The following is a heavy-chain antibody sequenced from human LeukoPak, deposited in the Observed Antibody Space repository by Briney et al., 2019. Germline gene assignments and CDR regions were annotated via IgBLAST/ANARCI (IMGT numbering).Heavy chain of an antibody. CDR3: ARVPAKDNFYYMDV. J-gene: IGHJ6*03. V-gene: IGHV3-53*01. CDR1: GFTVSSNY. Sequence: GGSLRLSCAASGFTVSSNYMSWVRQAPGKGLEWVSLFYSGGSIYYADSVKGRFTISRDSSKNTLYLQMNGLRAEDTAVYYCARVPAKDNFYYMDVWGNGTTVTVSS. CDR2: FYSGGSI.